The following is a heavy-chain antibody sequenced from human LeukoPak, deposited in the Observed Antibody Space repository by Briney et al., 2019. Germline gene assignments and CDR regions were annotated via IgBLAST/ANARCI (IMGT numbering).Heavy chain of an antibody. V-gene: IGHV3-13*04. CDR2: IDSAGDT. CDR1: GCTFSTYD. Sequence: AGTLSLTCAASGCTFSTYDRHWIRQPTGKGLEWISAIDSAGDTYYQASVKGRFTISRDNAKNSFYLQMNSLSTADTAVYYCARGDTGYDAFDIWGQGTMVTVSS. D-gene: IGHD5-18*01. J-gene: IGHJ3*02. CDR3: ARGDTGYDAFDI.